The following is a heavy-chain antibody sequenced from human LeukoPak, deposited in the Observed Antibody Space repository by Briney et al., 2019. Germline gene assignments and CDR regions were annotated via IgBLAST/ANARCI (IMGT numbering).Heavy chain of an antibody. CDR1: GFTFSSYS. CDR3: ARGSTTSDAFDI. D-gene: IGHD1-26*01. J-gene: IGHJ3*02. Sequence: GGSLRLSCAASGFTFSSYSMNWVRQALGKGLEWVSSISSSSSHIYYADSVKGRFTISGDNAKNSLYLQMNSLRAEDTAVYYCARGSTTSDAFDIWGQGTMVTVSS. CDR2: ISSSSSHI. V-gene: IGHV3-21*01.